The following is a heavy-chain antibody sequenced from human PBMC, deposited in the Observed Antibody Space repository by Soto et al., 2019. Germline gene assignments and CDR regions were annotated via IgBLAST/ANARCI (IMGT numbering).Heavy chain of an antibody. CDR2: ISGSGGST. Sequence: GGSLRLSCAASGFTFSSYAMSWVRQAPGKGLEWVSAISGSGGSTYYADSVKGRFTISRDNSKNTLYLQMNSLRAEDTAVYYCAKHYGSESLPDYCDFMDIWGQGTTVTVSS. CDR1: GFTFSSYA. CDR3: AKHYGSESLPDYCDFMDI. V-gene: IGHV3-23*01. D-gene: IGHD3-10*01. J-gene: IGHJ6*02.